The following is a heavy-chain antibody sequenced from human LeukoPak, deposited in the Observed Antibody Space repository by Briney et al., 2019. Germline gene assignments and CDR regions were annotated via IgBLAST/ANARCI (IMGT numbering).Heavy chain of an antibody. J-gene: IGHJ6*03. Sequence: GGSLRLSCAASGFTFSTYNMNWVRQAPGKGLEWVSSISGSSSYIYYADSVKGRFTISRDNAKNSLYLQMNSLRAEDTAVYYCARDLGYYDSSGYSYYYYMDVWGKGTTVTISS. CDR2: ISGSSSYI. CDR3: ARDLGYYDSSGYSYYYYMDV. V-gene: IGHV3-21*01. D-gene: IGHD3-22*01. CDR1: GFTFSTYN.